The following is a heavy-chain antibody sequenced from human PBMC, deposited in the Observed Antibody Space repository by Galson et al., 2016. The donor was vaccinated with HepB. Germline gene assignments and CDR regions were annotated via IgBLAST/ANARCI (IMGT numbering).Heavy chain of an antibody. Sequence: ETLSLTCSVSGTSISNDYWTWIRQPPGKGLEWIGYIYYSGGSDFSPSLKSRVAMSVDTSKNQVSLKLSSVTAADTAVYYCARGPLLRYLDWGQGTLVTVSS. CDR1: GTSISNDY. CDR3: ARGPLLRYLD. D-gene: IGHD3-9*01. V-gene: IGHV4-59*01. CDR2: IYYSGGS. J-gene: IGHJ4*02.